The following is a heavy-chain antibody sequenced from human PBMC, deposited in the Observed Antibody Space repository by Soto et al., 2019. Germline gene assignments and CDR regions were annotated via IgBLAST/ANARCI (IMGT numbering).Heavy chain of an antibody. Sequence: GGSLRLSCAASGFTFSSYSMNWVRQAPGKGLEWVSYISSSSSTIYYADSVKGRFTISRDNAKNSLYLQMNSLRDEDTAVYYCARAGSYQTYYYYYGMDVWGQGTTVTVSS. D-gene: IGHD2-2*01. CDR1: GFTFSSYS. V-gene: IGHV3-48*02. CDR3: ARAGSYQTYYYYYGMDV. CDR2: ISSSSSTI. J-gene: IGHJ6*02.